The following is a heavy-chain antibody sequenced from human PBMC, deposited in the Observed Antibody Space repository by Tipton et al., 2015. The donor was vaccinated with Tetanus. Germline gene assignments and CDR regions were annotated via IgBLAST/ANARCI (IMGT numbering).Heavy chain of an antibody. CDR2: IFPGDSDT. D-gene: IGHD5/OR15-5a*01. V-gene: IGHV5-51*01. J-gene: IGHJ6*03. Sequence: QLVQSGSAVKKPGESLRISCQASGYSFTSYWIAWVRQVPGKGLEWMGNIFPGDSDTKYSPSFRGQVTFSVDTSISTVYLQWGSLQASDTAIYYCARRQRSGDYYYYMSIWGKGTTVTVSS. CDR3: ARRQRSGDYYYYMSI. CDR1: GYSFTSYW.